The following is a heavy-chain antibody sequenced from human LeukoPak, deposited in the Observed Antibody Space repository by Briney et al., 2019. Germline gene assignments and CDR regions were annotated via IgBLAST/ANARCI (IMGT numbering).Heavy chain of an antibody. CDR1: GYTFTGYY. CDR2: INPNSGGT. J-gene: IGHJ4*02. Sequence: ASVKVSCKASGYTFTGYYMHWVRQAPGQGLEWMGWINPNSGGTNYAQKFQGRVTMTRDTSISTAYMELSRLRSDDTAVYYCAGNNWNYEYFDYWGQGTLVTVSS. D-gene: IGHD1-7*01. CDR3: AGNNWNYEYFDY. V-gene: IGHV1-2*02.